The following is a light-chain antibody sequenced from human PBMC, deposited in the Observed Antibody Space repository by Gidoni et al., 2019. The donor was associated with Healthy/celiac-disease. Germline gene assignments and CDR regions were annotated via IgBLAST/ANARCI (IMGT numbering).Light chain of an antibody. CDR2: AAS. Sequence: DIQMTQSPSSLSASVGDRVTITCRASQSISSYLNWYQQKPGKAPNLRSYAASSLQSGVPSRFSGSGSGTDFTLTSSSLQPEDFATYYCQQSYSTPWTFGQGTKVEIK. V-gene: IGKV1-39*01. J-gene: IGKJ1*01. CDR3: QQSYSTPWT. CDR1: QSISSY.